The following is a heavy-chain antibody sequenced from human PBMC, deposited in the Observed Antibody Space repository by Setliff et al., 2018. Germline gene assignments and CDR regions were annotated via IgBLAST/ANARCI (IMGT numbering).Heavy chain of an antibody. CDR3: ARNLLRYFDWLEAFDI. D-gene: IGHD3-9*01. V-gene: IGHV1-3*01. CDR2: INAGNGNT. J-gene: IGHJ3*02. CDR1: GYTFTSYA. Sequence: ASVKVSCKASGYTFTSYAMHWVRQAPGQRLEWMGWINAGNGNTKYSQKFQGRVTITRDTSASTAYMELSSLRSEDTAVYYCARNLLRYFDWLEAFDIWGQGTMVTV.